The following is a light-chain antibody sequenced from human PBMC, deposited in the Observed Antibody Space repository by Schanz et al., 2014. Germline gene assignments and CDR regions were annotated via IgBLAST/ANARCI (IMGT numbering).Light chain of an antibody. CDR1: SSDVGSYNL. J-gene: IGLJ2*01. V-gene: IGLV2-14*02. CDR3: SSYAGSNFVV. CDR2: EGT. Sequence: QSALTQPASVSGSPGQSITISCTGTSSDVGSYNLVSWYQQHPGEAPKLLIYEGTKRPSGVSYRFSGSKSGNTASLTISGLQAEDEADYYCSSYAGSNFVVFGGGTKLTVL.